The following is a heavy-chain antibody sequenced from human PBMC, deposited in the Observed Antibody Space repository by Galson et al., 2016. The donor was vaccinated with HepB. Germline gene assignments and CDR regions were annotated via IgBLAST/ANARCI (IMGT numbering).Heavy chain of an antibody. Sequence: SVKVSCKASGGTFSSYGISWVQQAPGQGLEWMGGIIPFFGTANYAQKFQGRVTITADESTSTAYMELSSLISEDTAVYYCARDESRYCSGVSCYSVPDYYYYGMDVWGQGTTVTVSS. CDR2: IIPFFGTA. CDR1: GGTFSSYG. CDR3: ARDESRYCSGVSCYSVPDYYYYGMDV. D-gene: IGHD2-15*01. J-gene: IGHJ6*02. V-gene: IGHV1-69*13.